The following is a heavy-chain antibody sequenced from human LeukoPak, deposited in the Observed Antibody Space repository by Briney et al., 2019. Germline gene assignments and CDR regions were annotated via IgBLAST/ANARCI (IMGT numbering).Heavy chain of an antibody. D-gene: IGHD1-26*01. J-gene: IGHJ4*02. CDR3: ARQIVGANDY. CDR1: GGSISGYY. V-gene: IGHV4-4*07. CDR2: IYSSGTT. Sequence: PSETLSLTCTVSGGSISGYYWSWIRQPAGKGLEWIGRIYSSGTTNYSPSLKSRVTMSVDTSKNQLSLKLSSVTAADTAVYYCARQIVGANDYWGQGTLVTVSS.